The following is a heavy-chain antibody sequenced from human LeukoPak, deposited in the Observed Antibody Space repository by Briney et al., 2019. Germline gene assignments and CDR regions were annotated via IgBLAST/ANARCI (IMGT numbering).Heavy chain of an antibody. J-gene: IGHJ4*02. CDR3: ARADPVGYCSGGSCPDLDY. CDR1: GFTFSSYS. CDR2: ISSSSSTI. Sequence: PGGSLRLSCAASGFTFSSYSMNWVRQAPGKGLEWVSYISSSSSTIYYADSVKGRFTISRDNAKNSLYLQMNSLRAEDTAVYYCARADPVGYCSGGSCPDLDYWGQGTLVTVSS. V-gene: IGHV3-48*01. D-gene: IGHD2-15*01.